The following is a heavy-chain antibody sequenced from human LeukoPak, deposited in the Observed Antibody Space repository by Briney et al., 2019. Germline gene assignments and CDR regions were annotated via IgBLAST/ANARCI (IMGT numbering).Heavy chain of an antibody. D-gene: IGHD2-2*01. Sequence: GGSLRLSCAASGFTFSTYGMHWVRQAPGKGLEWVADIAYDASIIYYADSVRGRFTISRDNSKNTLYLQMNSLRDEDTAVYHCAKDWGPWGSCPDSWGQGTLVTVSS. CDR2: IAYDASII. V-gene: IGHV3-30*18. J-gene: IGHJ4*02. CDR1: GFTFSTYG. CDR3: AKDWGPWGSCPDS.